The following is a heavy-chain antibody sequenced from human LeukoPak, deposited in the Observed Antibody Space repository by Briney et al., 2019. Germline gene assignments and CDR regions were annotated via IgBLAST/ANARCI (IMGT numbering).Heavy chain of an antibody. CDR3: AKDPSLRPLRFLDYFDY. CDR1: GGSISSSNW. J-gene: IGHJ4*02. CDR2: IYHSGST. Sequence: PSGTLSLTCAVSGGSISSSNWWSWVRQPPGRGLEWIGEIYHSGSTNYNPSLKSRVTISVDKSKNQFSLKLSSVTAADTAVYYCAKDPSLRPLRFLDYFDYWGQGTLVTVSS. V-gene: IGHV4-4*02. D-gene: IGHD3-3*01.